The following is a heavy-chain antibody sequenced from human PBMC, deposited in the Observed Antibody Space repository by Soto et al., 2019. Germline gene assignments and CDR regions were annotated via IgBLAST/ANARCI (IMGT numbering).Heavy chain of an antibody. CDR1: GGSISIYY. Sequence: SETLSLTCTVSGGSISIYYWGWIRQSPDKGLEWVGYGYITGSTHYNPSLNSRAAISLVTSRNQFSLQLKSVTAADTAVYFCVRQIGDDAFDIWGQGTMVTVSS. V-gene: IGHV4-4*09. J-gene: IGHJ3*02. CDR3: VRQIGDDAFDI. D-gene: IGHD3-3*01. CDR2: GYITGST.